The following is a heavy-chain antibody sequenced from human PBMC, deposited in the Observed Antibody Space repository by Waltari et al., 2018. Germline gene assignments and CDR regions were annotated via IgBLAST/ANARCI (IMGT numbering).Heavy chain of an antibody. D-gene: IGHD2-21*02. J-gene: IGHJ4*02. CDR3: ARDCGGDCHFDY. Sequence: EVQLVESGGGLVKPGGSLRLSCAASGFTFSSYRMNWVRQAPGKGLEWVSSISSSSSYIYYADSVKGRFTISRDNAKNSLYLQMNSLRAEDTAVYYCARDCGGDCHFDYWGQGTLVTVSS. V-gene: IGHV3-21*01. CDR1: GFTFSSYR. CDR2: ISSSSSYI.